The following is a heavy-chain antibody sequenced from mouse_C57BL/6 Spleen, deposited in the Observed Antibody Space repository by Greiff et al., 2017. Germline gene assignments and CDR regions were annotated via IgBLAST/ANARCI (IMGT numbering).Heavy chain of an antibody. V-gene: IGHV14-3*01. J-gene: IGHJ1*03. CDR1: GFHIKNTY. Sequence: VQLQQSVAELVRPGASVKLSCTASGFHIKNTYMHWVKQRPEQGLEWIGRIDPANGNTKYAPKFQGKATITADTSSNTAYLQLSSLTSEDTAIYYCASGTTGWYFDVWGTGTTVTVSS. D-gene: IGHD2-14*01. CDR3: ASGTTGWYFDV. CDR2: IDPANGNT.